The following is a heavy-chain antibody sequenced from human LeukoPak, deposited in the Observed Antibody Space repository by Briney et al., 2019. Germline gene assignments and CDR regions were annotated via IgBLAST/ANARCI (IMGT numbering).Heavy chain of an antibody. CDR2: IRYDGSND. V-gene: IGHV3-30*02. J-gene: IGHJ3*02. Sequence: PGGSLRLSCAASGFSFSSYGMHWVRQAPGKGLEWVAFIRYDGSNDYYADSVKGRFTISRDNSKTTLHLQMNSLRVEDTAIYYCAKIQGWFNDAFHIGGQGTNVIVSS. D-gene: IGHD6-19*01. CDR1: GFSFSSYG. CDR3: AKIQGWFNDAFHI.